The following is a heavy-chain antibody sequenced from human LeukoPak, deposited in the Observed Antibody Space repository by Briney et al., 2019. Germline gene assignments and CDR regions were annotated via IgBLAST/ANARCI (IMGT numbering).Heavy chain of an antibody. J-gene: IGHJ4*02. D-gene: IGHD2-21*01. Sequence: GGSLRLSCAACGFTFNNYEMNWVRQAPGKGMEWMSYISTDGTMSYYAGSVKGRFNIYRDNGKNSLYPQMNSLRADDTAVYYCARETIDCGGDCYDYWGQGTLATVSS. V-gene: IGHV3-48*03. CDR1: GFTFNNYE. CDR3: ARETIDCGGDCYDY. CDR2: ISTDGTMS.